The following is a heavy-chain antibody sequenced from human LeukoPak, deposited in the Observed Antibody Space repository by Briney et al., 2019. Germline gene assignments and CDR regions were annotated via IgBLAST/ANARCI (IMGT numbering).Heavy chain of an antibody. V-gene: IGHV3-21*01. Sequence: GGSLRLSCAASGFTFSSYSMNWVRQAPGRGLEWVSSISSSSSYIYYADSVKGRFTISRDNAKNSLYLRMNSLRAEDTAVYYCARGGLGADFDYWGQGTLVTVSS. CDR3: ARGGLGADFDY. J-gene: IGHJ4*02. CDR2: ISSSSSYI. D-gene: IGHD3/OR15-3a*01. CDR1: GFTFSSYS.